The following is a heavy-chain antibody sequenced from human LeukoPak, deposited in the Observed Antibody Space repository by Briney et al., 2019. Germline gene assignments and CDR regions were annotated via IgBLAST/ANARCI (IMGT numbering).Heavy chain of an antibody. CDR2: IYYSGST. CDR3: ARWVRTASETKTYYFDY. J-gene: IGHJ4*02. Sequence: SETLSLTCTVSGGSISSSSYYWGWIRQPPGKGLEWIESIYYSGSTYYNPSLKSRVTISVDTSKNQFSLKLSSVTAADTAVYYCARWVRTASETKTYYFDYWGQGTLVTVSS. V-gene: IGHV4-39*07. D-gene: IGHD3-10*01. CDR1: GGSISSSSYY.